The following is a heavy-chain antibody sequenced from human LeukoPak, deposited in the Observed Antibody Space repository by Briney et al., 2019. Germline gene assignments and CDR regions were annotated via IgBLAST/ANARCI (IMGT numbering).Heavy chain of an antibody. V-gene: IGHV1-2*02. CDR1: GYTFTGYY. D-gene: IGHD3-10*01. Sequence: ASVKVSCKASGYTFTGYYMHWVRQAPGQGLEWMGWINPNSGGTNYAQKFQGRVTMTRDTSISTAYMELSRLRSDDTAVYYCARSLRYYGSGSHFDYWGQGTLVTVSS. J-gene: IGHJ4*02. CDR2: INPNSGGT. CDR3: ARSLRYYGSGSHFDY.